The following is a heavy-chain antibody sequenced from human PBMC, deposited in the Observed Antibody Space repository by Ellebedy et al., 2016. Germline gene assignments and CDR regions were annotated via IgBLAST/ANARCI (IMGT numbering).Heavy chain of an antibody. CDR2: ISCNSGNT. J-gene: IGHJ6*02. CDR1: GYPFTDYG. CDR3: ARPIVGALGGGDYYYDGMDV. V-gene: IGHV1-18*04. D-gene: IGHD1-26*01. Sequence: ASVKVSXKASGYPFTDYGISWVRQAPGQGLEWMGWISCNSGNTNYARKFQDRVTMTTETSTSTVYMELRSLRSEDTAVYYCARPIVGALGGGDYYYDGMDVWGQGTTVTVSS.